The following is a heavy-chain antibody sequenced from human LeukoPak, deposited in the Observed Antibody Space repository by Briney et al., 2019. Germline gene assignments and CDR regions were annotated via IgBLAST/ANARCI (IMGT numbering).Heavy chain of an antibody. CDR1: GFTFSSYA. CDR2: IYTGGST. Sequence: GGSLRLSCAASGFTFSSYAMSWVRQAPGKGLEWVSVIYTGGSTYYAGSVKGRFTISRDNSKNTLYLQMNSLRAEDTAVYYCARELQLWFGFDYWGQGTLVTVSS. J-gene: IGHJ4*02. D-gene: IGHD3-10*01. V-gene: IGHV3-53*01. CDR3: ARELQLWFGFDY.